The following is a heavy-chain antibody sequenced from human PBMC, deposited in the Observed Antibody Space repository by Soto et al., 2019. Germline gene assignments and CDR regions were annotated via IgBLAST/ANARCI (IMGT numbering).Heavy chain of an antibody. Sequence: QVQLVESGGGVVQPGRSLRLSCAASGFTFSSYGMHWVRQAPGKGLEWVAVIWYDGSNKYYADSVQGRFTISRDNSKKTLDLQKNSLRAEDSAVYYCARDTAMVPHWYFDLLGRGTLVTVSS. J-gene: IGHJ2*01. D-gene: IGHD5-18*01. CDR1: GFTFSSYG. CDR3: ARDTAMVPHWYFDL. CDR2: IWYDGSNK. V-gene: IGHV3-33*01.